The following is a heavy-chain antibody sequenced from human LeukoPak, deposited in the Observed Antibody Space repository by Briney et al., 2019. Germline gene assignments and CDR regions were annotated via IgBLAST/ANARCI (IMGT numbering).Heavy chain of an antibody. J-gene: IGHJ4*02. D-gene: IGHD3-22*01. CDR3: ARTYDSSGPYYFDY. V-gene: IGHV1-2*02. CDR2: INPNSGGT. Sequence: ASVKVSCKASGYTFTGNYMHWVRQAPGQGLEWMGWINPNSGGTNYAQKFQGRVTMTRDTSISTAYMELSRLRSDDTAVYYCARTYDSSGPYYFDYWGQGTLVTVSS. CDR1: GYTFTGNY.